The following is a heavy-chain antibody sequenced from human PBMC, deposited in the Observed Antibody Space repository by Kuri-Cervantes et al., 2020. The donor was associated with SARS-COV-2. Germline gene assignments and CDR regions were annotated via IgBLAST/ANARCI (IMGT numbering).Heavy chain of an antibody. CDR3: ARSPSAITNSYNYYYYMDV. D-gene: IGHD2-2*01. Sequence: ASVKVSCKASGYTFTSYGISWVRQAPGQGLEWMGWISAYNGNTSYAQKFQGRVTMTRDTSVLTAYMELSSLRSDGTAVFYCARSPSAITNSYNYYYYMDVWGKGTAVTVSS. CDR1: GYTFTSYG. V-gene: IGHV1-18*01. J-gene: IGHJ6*03. CDR2: ISAYNGNT.